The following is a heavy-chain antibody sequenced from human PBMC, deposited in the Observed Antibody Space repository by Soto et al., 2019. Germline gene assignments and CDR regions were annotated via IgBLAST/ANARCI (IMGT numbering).Heavy chain of an antibody. CDR1: GFTFSNAW. Sequence: GGSLRLSCAASGFTFSNAWINWVRQAPGKGLEWVGRIKSKTDGGTTDYAEPVKGRFAISRDDSNNMVYLQMNSLKIEYTSFYYCTTDSYSTIIIVRFDYWGYGTLVTVSS. J-gene: IGHJ4*01. CDR2: IKSKTDGGTT. V-gene: IGHV3-15*07. CDR3: TTDSYSTIIIVRFDY. D-gene: IGHD3-22*01.